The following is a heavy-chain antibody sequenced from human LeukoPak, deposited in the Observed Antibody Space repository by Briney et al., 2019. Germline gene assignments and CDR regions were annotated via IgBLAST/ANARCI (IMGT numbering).Heavy chain of an antibody. V-gene: IGHV3-7*01. J-gene: IGHJ4*02. CDR1: GFTFSSYW. Sequence: GGSLRLSCAASGFTFSSYWMSWVRQAPGKGLEWVANIKQDGSEKYYVDSVKGRFTISRDNAKNSLYLQMNSLRAEDTAVYYCARRVGYYDRYFDYWGQGTLVTVSS. CDR3: ARRVGYYDRYFDY. CDR2: IKQDGSEK. D-gene: IGHD3-16*01.